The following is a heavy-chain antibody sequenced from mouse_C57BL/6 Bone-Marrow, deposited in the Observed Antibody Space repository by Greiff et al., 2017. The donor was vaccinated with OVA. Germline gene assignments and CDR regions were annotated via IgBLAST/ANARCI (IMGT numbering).Heavy chain of an antibody. V-gene: IGHV2-2*01. CDR3: ARLLRGAMDY. CDR2: IWSGGST. J-gene: IGHJ4*01. Sequence: VQVVESGPGLVQPSQSLSITCTASGFSLTSYGVHWVRQSPGKGLEWLGVIWSGGSTDYNAAFISRLSISKDNSKSQVFFKMNSLQADDTAIYDCARLLRGAMDYWGQGTSVTVSS. CDR1: GFSLTSYG. D-gene: IGHD1-1*01.